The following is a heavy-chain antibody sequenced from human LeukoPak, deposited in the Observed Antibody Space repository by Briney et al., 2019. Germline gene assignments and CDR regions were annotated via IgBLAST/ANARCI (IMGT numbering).Heavy chain of an antibody. D-gene: IGHD6-19*01. J-gene: IGHJ4*02. CDR1: GYTFTVYS. CDR3: AREAVAGTTNFDY. V-gene: IGHV1-2*02. Sequence: ASLKVSCKASGYTFTVYSMHWVRQAPGQGLEWMGWINPNSGGTNYAQKFQGRVTMTRDTSISTAYMELSGLRSDDTAIYYCAREAVAGTTNFDYWGQGTLVTVSS. CDR2: INPNSGGT.